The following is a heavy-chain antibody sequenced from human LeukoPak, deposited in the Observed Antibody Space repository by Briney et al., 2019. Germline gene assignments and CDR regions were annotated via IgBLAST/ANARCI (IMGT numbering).Heavy chain of an antibody. CDR2: ISGSGGST. D-gene: IGHD5-18*01. CDR3: ARAPQRGYSYGYGDY. Sequence: PGGSLRLSCAASGFTFSSYAMSWVRQAPGKGLEWVSAISGSGGSTYYADSVKGRFTISRDNSKNTLYLQMGSLRAEDMAVYYCARAPQRGYSYGYGDYWGQGTLVTVSS. J-gene: IGHJ4*02. CDR1: GFTFSSYA. V-gene: IGHV3-23*01.